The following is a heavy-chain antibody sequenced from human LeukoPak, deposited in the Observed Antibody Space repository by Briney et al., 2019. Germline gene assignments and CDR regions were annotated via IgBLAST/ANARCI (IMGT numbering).Heavy chain of an antibody. CDR3: ARDLGPWGGSSGYYYSNAFDI. V-gene: IGHV3-30*02. D-gene: IGHD3-22*01. CDR1: GFTFSSYG. CDR2: IRYDGSNK. Sequence: GGSLRLSCAASGFTFSSYGMHWVRQAPGKGLEWVAFIRYDGSNKYYADSVKGRFTISRDNAKNSLYLQMNSLRAEDTAVYYCARDLGPWGGSSGYYYSNAFDIWGQGTMVTVSS. J-gene: IGHJ3*02.